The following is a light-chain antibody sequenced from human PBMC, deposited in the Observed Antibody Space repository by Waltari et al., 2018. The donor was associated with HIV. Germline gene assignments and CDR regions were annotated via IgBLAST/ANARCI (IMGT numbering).Light chain of an antibody. J-gene: IGLJ1*01. V-gene: IGLV1-40*01. CDR2: GHN. CDR1: NSNVGAAYE. Sequence: QSLLTQPPSVSGAPGQRVTISCTGRNSNVGAAYEVHWYQQLPGAAPKLLISGHNNRPSGVPDRFSASRFGTSASLAITGLQTEDESEYYCQSFDRNLSSCVFGTGTKVTVL. CDR3: QSFDRNLSSCV.